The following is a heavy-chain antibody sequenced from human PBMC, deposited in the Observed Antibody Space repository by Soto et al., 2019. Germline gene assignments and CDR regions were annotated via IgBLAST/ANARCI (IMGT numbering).Heavy chain of an antibody. Sequence: SETLSLTCAVSGGSISSYYWSWIRQPPGKGLEWIGYIYYSGSTNYNPSLKSRVTISVDTSKNQFSLKLSSVTAADTAVYYCAGRYGYSFDYWGQGTLVTVSS. CDR3: AGRYGYSFDY. D-gene: IGHD1-1*01. CDR1: GGSISSYY. J-gene: IGHJ4*02. CDR2: IYYSGST. V-gene: IGHV4-59*08.